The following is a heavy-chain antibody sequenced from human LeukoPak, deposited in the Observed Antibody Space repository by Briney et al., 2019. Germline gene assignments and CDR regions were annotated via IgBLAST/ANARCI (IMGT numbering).Heavy chain of an antibody. CDR1: GFTFSSYA. CDR3: VKGDRVVGPFLMITFGGAKYYFDY. CDR2: ISSNGGST. Sequence: GGSLGLSCSASGFTFSSYAMHWVRQAPGKGLEYVSAISSNGGSTYYADSVKGRFTISRDNSKNTLYLQMSSLRAEDTAVYYCVKGDRVVGPFLMITFGGAKYYFDYWGQGTLVTVSS. D-gene: IGHD3-16*01. J-gene: IGHJ4*02. V-gene: IGHV3-64D*06.